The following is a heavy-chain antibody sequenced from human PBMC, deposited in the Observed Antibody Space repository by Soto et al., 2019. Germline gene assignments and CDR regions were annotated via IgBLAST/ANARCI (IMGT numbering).Heavy chain of an antibody. J-gene: IGHJ4*02. D-gene: IGHD3-10*01. Sequence: QITLRESGPALVKPTQTLTLTCTFSGFSLSTSGEAVGWIRQPPGKGLEWLALIYWNGIERYSLSLKNRLSITKDTSKNNVVLTMTNMDPVDTATYYCAHGDPLDFHYWGQGTLVTVSS. V-gene: IGHV2-5*01. CDR2: IYWNGIE. CDR3: AHGDPLDFHY. CDR1: GFSLSTSGEA.